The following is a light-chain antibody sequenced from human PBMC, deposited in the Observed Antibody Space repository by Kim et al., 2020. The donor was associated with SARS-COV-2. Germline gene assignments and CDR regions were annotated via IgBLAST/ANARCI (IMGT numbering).Light chain of an antibody. V-gene: IGLV3-1*01. Sequence: SYELTPPPSFSFSPFPPSLLPCSGDKLGDKYACWYQQKPGQSPVLVIYQDSKRPSGIPERFSGSNSGNTATLTISGTQAMDEADYYCQAWDSSTGVFGGGTQLTVL. CDR2: QDS. CDR3: QAWDSSTGV. CDR1: KLGDKY. J-gene: IGLJ3*02.